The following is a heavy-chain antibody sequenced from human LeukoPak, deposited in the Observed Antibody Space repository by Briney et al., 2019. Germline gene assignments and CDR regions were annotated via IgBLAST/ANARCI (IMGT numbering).Heavy chain of an antibody. J-gene: IGHJ4*02. CDR3: AKSPAYYYDSSGYSL. V-gene: IGHV3-23*01. D-gene: IGHD3-22*01. CDR2: MSGSGGST. CDR1: GFTFSSYA. Sequence: GSLRLSCAASGFTFSSYAMSWVRPAPGKGLEWVSAMSGSGGSTYYADSVKGRFTISRDNSKNTLYLQMNSLRAEDTAVYYCAKSPAYYYDSSGYSLWGQGTLVTVSS.